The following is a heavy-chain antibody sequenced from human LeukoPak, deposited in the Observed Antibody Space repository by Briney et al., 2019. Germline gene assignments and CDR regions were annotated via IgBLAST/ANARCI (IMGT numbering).Heavy chain of an antibody. J-gene: IGHJ4*02. D-gene: IGHD3-22*01. CDR2: INPNSGGT. CDR1: GYTFTGYY. CDR3: ATGLTYYYDSSGDY. V-gene: IGHV1-2*02. Sequence: ASVKVSCKASGYTFTGYYMHWVRQAPGQGLEWMGWINPNSGGTNYAQKFQGRVTMTEDTSTDTAYMELSSLRSEDTAVYYCATGLTYYYDSSGDYWGQGTLVTVSS.